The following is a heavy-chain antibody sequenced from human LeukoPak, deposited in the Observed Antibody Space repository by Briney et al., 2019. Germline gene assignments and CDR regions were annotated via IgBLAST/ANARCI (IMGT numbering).Heavy chain of an antibody. D-gene: IGHD1-20*01. CDR2: IYYSGST. CDR3: ARADNWNLAAPVDY. V-gene: IGHV4-39*07. J-gene: IGHJ4*02. CDR1: GGSISSSGYY. Sequence: SETLSLTCTVSGGSISSSGYYWGWIRQPPGKGLEWIGSIYYSGSTNYNPSLKSRVTISVDTSKNQFSLKLSSVTAADTAVYYCARADNWNLAAPVDYWGQGTLVTVSS.